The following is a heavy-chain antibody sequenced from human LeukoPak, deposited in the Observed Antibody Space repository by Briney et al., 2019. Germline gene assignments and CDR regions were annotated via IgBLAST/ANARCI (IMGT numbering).Heavy chain of an antibody. Sequence: SETLSLTCTVSGGSISSYYWSWIRQPPGKGLEWIGYIYYSGSTNYNPSLKSRVTISVDTSKNQFSLKLSSVTAADTAVYYCARCGYSYGSEFDYWGQGTLVTASS. CDR1: GGSISSYY. CDR2: IYYSGST. CDR3: ARCGYSYGSEFDY. D-gene: IGHD5-18*01. J-gene: IGHJ4*02. V-gene: IGHV4-59*01.